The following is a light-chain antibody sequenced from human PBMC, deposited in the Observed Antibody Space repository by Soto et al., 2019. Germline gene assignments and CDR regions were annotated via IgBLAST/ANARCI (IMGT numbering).Light chain of an antibody. CDR2: SNN. V-gene: IGLV1-47*02. CDR3: AAWDDSLSGVV. CDR1: SSNIGNNF. J-gene: IGLJ2*01. Sequence: QSVLTQPPSASGTPGQRVTISCSGSSSNIGNNFLYWYQQLPGTAPKLLIYSNNQRPSGVPDRFSGSKSGTAASLAISGLRPEAEADYYCAAWDDSLSGVVLGAGTKLTVL.